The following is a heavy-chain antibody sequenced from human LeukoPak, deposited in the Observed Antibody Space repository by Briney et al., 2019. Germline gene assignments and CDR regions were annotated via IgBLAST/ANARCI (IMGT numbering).Heavy chain of an antibody. CDR1: GFTFSSYG. V-gene: IGHV3-30*03. D-gene: IGHD3-10*01. J-gene: IGHJ4*02. CDR3: ARGPDYYGSGSYFY. CDR2: ISYDGSNK. Sequence: GGSLRLSCAASGFTFSSYGMHWVRQAPGKGLEWVAVISYDGSNKYYADSVKGRFTISRDNSKNTLYLQMNSLRAEDTAVYYCARGPDYYGSGSYFYWGQGTLVTVSS.